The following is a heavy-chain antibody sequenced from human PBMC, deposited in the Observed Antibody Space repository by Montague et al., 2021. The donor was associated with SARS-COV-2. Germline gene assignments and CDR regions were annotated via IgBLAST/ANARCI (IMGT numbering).Heavy chain of an antibody. CDR2: IYYSGST. J-gene: IGHJ5*01. CDR1: GGSISSYY. V-gene: IGHV4-59*01. CDR3: AREITMVRGVMSTNWFDP. Sequence: SETLSLTGTVSGGSISSYYWSWIRQPPGKGLEWIGYIYYSGSTNYNPSLKSRVTISVDTSKNQFSLKLSSVTAADTAAYYCAREITMVRGVMSTNWFDPWGQGTLVTVSS. D-gene: IGHD3-10*01.